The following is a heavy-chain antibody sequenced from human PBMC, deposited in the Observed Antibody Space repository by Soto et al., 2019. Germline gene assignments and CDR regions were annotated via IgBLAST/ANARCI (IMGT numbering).Heavy chain of an antibody. V-gene: IGHV3-30*18. CDR3: ANYCRSTSCFSGGLEH. CDR2: ISDDGSNK. Sequence: QVQLVESGGGVVQPGRSLRLSCAAYGFTFSSYGMHWVRQAPGKGLEWVAVISDDGSNKYYADSVKGRFTISRDNSKNTLYLQMNSLRAEDTAVYYCANYCRSTSCFSGGLEHWGQGTLVTVSS. J-gene: IGHJ5*02. D-gene: IGHD2-2*01. CDR1: GFTFSSYG.